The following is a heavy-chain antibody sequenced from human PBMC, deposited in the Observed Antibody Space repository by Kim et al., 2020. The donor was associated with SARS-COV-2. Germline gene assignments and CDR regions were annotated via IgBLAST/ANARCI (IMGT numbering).Heavy chain of an antibody. J-gene: IGHJ6*02. V-gene: IGHV4-61*01. CDR2: IYYSGST. D-gene: IGHD1-26*01. CDR3: ARGNQWDVFQPYGMDV. Sequence: SETLSLTCTVSGGSVSSGSYYWSWIRQPPGKGLEWIGYIYYSGSTNYNPSLKSRVTISVDTSKNQFSLKLSSVTAADTAVYYCARGNQWDVFQPYGMDVWGQGTTVTVSS. CDR1: GGSVSSGSYY.